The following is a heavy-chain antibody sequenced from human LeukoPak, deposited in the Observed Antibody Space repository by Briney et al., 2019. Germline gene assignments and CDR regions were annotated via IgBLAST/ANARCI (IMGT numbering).Heavy chain of an antibody. CDR2: ISTTGTYT. V-gene: IGHV3-21*01. D-gene: IGHD2-15*01. CDR3: ARIQTSSGASHYYFDY. CDR1: GFTFSNYA. Sequence: GGSLRLSCAASGFTFSNYAINWVCQAPGKGLEWFSSISTTGTYTDYADSVKGRFTISRDNTKNSVFLQMNGLKAEDTAVYYCARIQTSSGASHYYFDYWGQGSLVTVSS. J-gene: IGHJ4*02.